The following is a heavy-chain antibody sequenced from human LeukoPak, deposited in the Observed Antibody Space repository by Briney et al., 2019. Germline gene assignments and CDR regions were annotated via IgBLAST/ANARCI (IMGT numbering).Heavy chain of an antibody. D-gene: IGHD3-22*01. Sequence: LGESLKISCKASGYQFTNYWIGWVRQMPGKGLEWMTIIYPGDSDTRYSPSFQGQVTISADKSISTAYLQWSSLKASDTAMYYCARRRISSPHRPLKYYYDSSGYHYGDAFDIWGQGTMVTVSS. CDR2: IYPGDSDT. J-gene: IGHJ3*02. V-gene: IGHV5-51*01. CDR1: GYQFTNYW. CDR3: ARRRISSPHRPLKYYYDSSGYHYGDAFDI.